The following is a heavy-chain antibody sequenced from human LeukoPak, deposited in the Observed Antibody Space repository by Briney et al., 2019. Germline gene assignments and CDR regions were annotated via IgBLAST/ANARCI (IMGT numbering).Heavy chain of an antibody. D-gene: IGHD4-11*01. CDR2: IGRSGGSI. Sequence: GGSLRLSCAASGFTFSSHEMNWVRQAPGKGLEWVSYIGRSGGSISYTDSVEGRFTISRDNAKNSLYLQMNSLRADDTAVYYCARDGSNFDPFDYWGQGTLVTVSS. J-gene: IGHJ4*02. V-gene: IGHV3-48*03. CDR1: GFTFSSHE. CDR3: ARDGSNFDPFDY.